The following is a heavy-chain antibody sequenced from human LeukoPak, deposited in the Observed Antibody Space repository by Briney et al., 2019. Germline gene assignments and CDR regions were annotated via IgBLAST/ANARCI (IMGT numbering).Heavy chain of an antibody. D-gene: IGHD6-19*01. CDR2: ISGDGGST. Sequence: GGSLRLSCAASGFTFDDYAMHWVRQAPGKGLEWVSLISGDGGSTYYADSVKGRFTISRDNSKNTLYLQMNSLRAEDTAVYYCAKDPYSSGWAKWFDPWGQGTLVTVSS. J-gene: IGHJ5*02. CDR3: AKDPYSSGWAKWFDP. CDR1: GFTFDDYA. V-gene: IGHV3-43*02.